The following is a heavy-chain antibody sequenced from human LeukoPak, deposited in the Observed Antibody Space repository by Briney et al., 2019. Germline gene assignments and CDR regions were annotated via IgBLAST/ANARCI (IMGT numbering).Heavy chain of an antibody. Sequence: SETLSLTCTVSGGSIRSYYWGWIRQPPGRGLEWIGDIHHSGSTDYKPSLKSRVTISVDTSKNQFSLKLSSVTAADTAVYHCARRGYYYDSRGYYYFDYWGQGTLVTVSS. CDR2: IHHSGST. D-gene: IGHD3-22*01. CDR3: ARRGYYYDSRGYYYFDY. J-gene: IGHJ4*02. CDR1: GGSIRSYY. V-gene: IGHV4-59*01.